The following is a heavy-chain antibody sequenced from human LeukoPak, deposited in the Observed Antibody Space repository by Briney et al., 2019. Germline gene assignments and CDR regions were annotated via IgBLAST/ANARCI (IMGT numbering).Heavy chain of an antibody. CDR2: IIPIFGTA. J-gene: IGHJ3*02. Sequence: ASVKVSCRASGATFSSYAISWVRLAPGQGLEWMGGIIPIFGTANYAQKFQGRVTITADKSTSTAYMELSSLRSEDTAVYYCARGYYGDYGAADAFGIWGQGSMVTVSS. CDR1: GATFSSYA. D-gene: IGHD4-17*01. CDR3: ARGYYGDYGAADAFGI. V-gene: IGHV1-69*06.